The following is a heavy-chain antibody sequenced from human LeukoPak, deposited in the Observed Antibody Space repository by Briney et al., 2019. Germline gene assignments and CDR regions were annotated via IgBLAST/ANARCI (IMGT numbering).Heavy chain of an antibody. D-gene: IGHD2-2*01. CDR2: IFHSVGP. J-gene: IGHJ6*03. V-gene: IGHV4-34*12. CDR1: GGSFSGYY. Sequence: SETLSLTCALYGGSFSGYYWSWSRHPPGKGLEWVAEIFHSVGPNYNPSLRGRVPISEDTSKTQFSLKLSAVTAADPALYSFARTDPSTSSLSRYSYYYYMDVWGKGNTVTVSS. CDR3: ARTDPSTSSLSRYSYYYYMDV.